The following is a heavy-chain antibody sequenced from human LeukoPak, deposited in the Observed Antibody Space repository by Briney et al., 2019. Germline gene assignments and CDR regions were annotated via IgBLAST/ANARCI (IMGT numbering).Heavy chain of an antibody. J-gene: IGHJ3*02. CDR2: ISAYNGNT. CDR3: ASQESGSYYDAFDI. D-gene: IGHD1-26*01. Sequence: ASVKVSCKASGYTFTSYGISWARQAPGQGLEWMGWISAYNGNTIYAQKLQGRVTMTTDTSTSTAYMELRSLRSDDTAVYYCASQESGSYYDAFDIWGQGTMVTVSS. V-gene: IGHV1-18*01. CDR1: GYTFTSYG.